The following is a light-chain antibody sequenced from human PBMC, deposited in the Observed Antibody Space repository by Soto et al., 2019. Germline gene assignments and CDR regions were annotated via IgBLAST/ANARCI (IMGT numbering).Light chain of an antibody. J-gene: IGKJ5*01. CDR1: QSISSW. CDR2: DAS. V-gene: IGKV1-5*01. Sequence: DIQMTHSPSTLSASVGDIVTITCRASQSISSWLAWYQQKPGKAPKLLIYDASSLESGVPSRFSGSGSGTEFTLTISSLQPDDFATYYCQQYNSYSITFGQGTRLEIK. CDR3: QQYNSYSIT.